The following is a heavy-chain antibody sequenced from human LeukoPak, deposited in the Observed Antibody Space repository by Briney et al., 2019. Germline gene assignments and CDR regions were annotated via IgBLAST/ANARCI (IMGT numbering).Heavy chain of an antibody. CDR2: IKQDGSEK. Sequence: GGSLRLSCAASEFTFSNYWMSWVRRAPGKGLEWVANIKQDGSEKYYVDSVKGRFTISRDNAKNSLYLQMNSLRAEDTAVYYCARGIGGYWGQGTLVTVSS. CDR3: ARGIGGY. V-gene: IGHV3-7*01. CDR1: EFTFSNYW. D-gene: IGHD3-16*01. J-gene: IGHJ4*02.